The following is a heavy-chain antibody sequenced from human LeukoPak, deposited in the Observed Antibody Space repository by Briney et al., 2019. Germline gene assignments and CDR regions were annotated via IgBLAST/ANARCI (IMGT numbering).Heavy chain of an antibody. V-gene: IGHV4-34*01. CDR2: INHSGST. Sequence: SETLSLTCAVYGGSLSGFYWSWIRQPPGKGLEWIGEINHSGSTNYNPYLKSRVTISQDTSKNQFSLNLNSVTAADTAVYYCARGWGYYDSSSFFWGQGTLVTVSS. D-gene: IGHD3-22*01. CDR3: ARGWGYYDSSSFF. J-gene: IGHJ4*02. CDR1: GGSLSGFY.